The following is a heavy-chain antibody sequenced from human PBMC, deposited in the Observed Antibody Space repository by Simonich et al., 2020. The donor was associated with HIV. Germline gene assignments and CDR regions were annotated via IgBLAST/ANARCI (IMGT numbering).Heavy chain of an antibody. CDR1: GRSFMAYY. V-gene: IGHV4-34*01. Sequence: QVQLQQWGAGLLKPSETLSLTCAVYGRSFMAYYWSWIRQPPGKGLEWVGEVNHRGSTTNNASLKSRVTISIDTSKNQFSLKLNSVTAADTAVYYCARGPDSSGYFYYYYYMDVWGKGTTVTVSS. CDR2: VNHRGST. CDR3: ARGPDSSGYFYYYYYMDV. J-gene: IGHJ6*03. D-gene: IGHD3-22*01.